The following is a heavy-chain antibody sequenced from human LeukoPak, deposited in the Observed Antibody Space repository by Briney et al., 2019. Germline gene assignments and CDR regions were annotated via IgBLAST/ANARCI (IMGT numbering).Heavy chain of an antibody. V-gene: IGHV4-4*07. Sequence: SETLSLTCTVSGGSISGYYWSWIRQPAGKGLEWIGRIYTSGSTNYNPSLKSRVTMSVDTSKNQFSLKLSSVTAADTAVYYCARDLSDSSGYYYYYYMDVWGKGTTVTVSS. D-gene: IGHD3-22*01. CDR1: GGSISGYY. CDR3: ARDLSDSSGYYYYYYMDV. CDR2: IYTSGST. J-gene: IGHJ6*03.